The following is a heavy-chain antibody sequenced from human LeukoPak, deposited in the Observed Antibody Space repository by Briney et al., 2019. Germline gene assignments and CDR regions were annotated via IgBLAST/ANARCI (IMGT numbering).Heavy chain of an antibody. D-gene: IGHD3-3*01. CDR1: GFTFSSYA. CDR2: ISGSGGST. J-gene: IGHJ5*02. CDR3: AKDGQNDVYDSWSGYHNWFDP. V-gene: IGHV3-23*01. Sequence: GGSLRLSCAASGFTFSSYAMSWVRQAPGKGLEWVSAISGSGGSTYCADSVKGRFTISRDNSKNTLYLQMNSLRAEDTAVYYCAKDGQNDVYDSWSGYHNWFDPWGQGTLVTVSS.